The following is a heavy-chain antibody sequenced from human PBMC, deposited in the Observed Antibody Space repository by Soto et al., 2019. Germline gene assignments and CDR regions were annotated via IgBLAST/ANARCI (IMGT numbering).Heavy chain of an antibody. CDR2: ISDSGST. CDR1: GGSINNYY. Sequence: QVQLQESGPGLVKPSETLSLTCSVSGGSINNYYWNWLRQPPGKGLEWIGYISDSGSTSYNPSLRSRVTISLDTPKNHLSLSLSSVTAADTALYYCARADRGGSGRYTPFDAFDIWGQGTMVTVSS. D-gene: IGHD3-10*01. J-gene: IGHJ3*02. CDR3: ARADRGGSGRYTPFDAFDI. V-gene: IGHV4-59*01.